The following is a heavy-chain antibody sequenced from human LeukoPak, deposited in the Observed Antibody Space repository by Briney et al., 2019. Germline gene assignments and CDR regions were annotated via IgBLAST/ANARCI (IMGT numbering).Heavy chain of an antibody. CDR3: ARGRRSDSSGPPYFDY. CDR2: IQQDGSEK. CDR1: GFTFSSYS. Sequence: AGGSLRLSCAASGFTFSSYSMNWVRQAPGKGLEWVANIQQDGSEKYYVDSVKGRFTISRDNAKNSLSLQMNSLRAEDTAVYYCARGRRSDSSGPPYFDYWGQGTLVTVSS. D-gene: IGHD6-19*01. V-gene: IGHV3-7*01. J-gene: IGHJ4*02.